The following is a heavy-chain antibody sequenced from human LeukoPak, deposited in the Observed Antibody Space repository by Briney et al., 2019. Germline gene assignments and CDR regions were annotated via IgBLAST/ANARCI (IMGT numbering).Heavy chain of an antibody. CDR3: AELGSTMIGGV. CDR1: RFTFNTYW. CDR2: IDSDGNST. D-gene: IGHD3-10*02. J-gene: IGHJ6*04. V-gene: IGHV3-74*01. Sequence: GGSLRLSCAASRFTFNTYWMHWVRQAPGKGLVWVSRIDSDGNSTAYADSVKGRFTISRDNAKNTLYLQMNSLRAEDTAVYYCAELGSTMIGGVWGKGTTVTISS.